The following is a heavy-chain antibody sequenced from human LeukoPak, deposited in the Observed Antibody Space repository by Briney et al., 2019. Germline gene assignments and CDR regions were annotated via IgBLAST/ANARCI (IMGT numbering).Heavy chain of an antibody. CDR1: GFTFSSYG. D-gene: IGHD3-10*01. CDR2: ISGSGLNT. Sequence: GGTLRLSCAASGFTFSSYGMNWVRQAPGKGLEWVSSISGSGLNTYYADSVKGRFTISRDKSKNTLYLQMNSLRAEDTAVYYCAKGFHDPPDYWGQGTLVTVSS. V-gene: IGHV3-23*01. CDR3: AKGFHDPPDY. J-gene: IGHJ4*02.